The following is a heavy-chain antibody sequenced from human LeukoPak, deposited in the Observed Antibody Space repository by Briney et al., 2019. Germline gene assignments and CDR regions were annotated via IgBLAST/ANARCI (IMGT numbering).Heavy chain of an antibody. Sequence: GGSLRLSCAASGFTFNTYSMNWVRQAPGKGLEWVSSISSSSTYIFYADSVKGRFTISRDNAKNSLYLQMNSLRPEDTAVYYCARDEGLKVATITLQKWGQGNLVTVSS. CDR2: ISSSSTYI. V-gene: IGHV3-21*06. J-gene: IGHJ1*01. D-gene: IGHD5-24*01. CDR1: GFTFNTYS. CDR3: ARDEGLKVATITLQK.